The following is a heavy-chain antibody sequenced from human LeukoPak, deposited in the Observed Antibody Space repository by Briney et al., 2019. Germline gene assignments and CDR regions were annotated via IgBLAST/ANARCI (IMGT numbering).Heavy chain of an antibody. CDR3: ARDRDQWLPERCDY. J-gene: IGHJ4*02. V-gene: IGHV1-2*02. D-gene: IGHD6-19*01. CDR2: INPNSGGT. CDR1: GYTFTGYY. Sequence: GASVKVSCKASGYTFTGYYMHWVRQAPGQGLEWMGWINPNSGGTNYAQRFQGGVTMTRDTSISTAYMELSRLRSDDTAVYYCARDRDQWLPERCDYWGQGTLVTVSS.